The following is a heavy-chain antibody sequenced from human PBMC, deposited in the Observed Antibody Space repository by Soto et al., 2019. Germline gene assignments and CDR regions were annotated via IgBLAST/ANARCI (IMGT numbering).Heavy chain of an antibody. J-gene: IGHJ6*02. CDR3: ARSITGTVSYYYGMDV. Sequence: QVQLVQSGAEVKKPGSSVKVSCKASGGTFRSYAISWVRQAPGKGLGWMGGIIPIFGTANYAKKIQGRVTITADESTSTAYMELSSLRSEDTAVYYCARSITGTVSYYYGMDVWGQGTTVTVSS. CDR2: IIPIFGTA. V-gene: IGHV1-69*12. D-gene: IGHD1-20*01. CDR1: GGTFRSYA.